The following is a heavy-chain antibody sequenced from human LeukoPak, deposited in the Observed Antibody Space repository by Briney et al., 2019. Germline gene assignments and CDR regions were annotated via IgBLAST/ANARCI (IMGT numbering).Heavy chain of an antibody. CDR2: IIPIFGTA. CDR3: ARTSYGYVWGSYRLFDY. Sequence: VASVKLSCKASGGTLSSYAISWVRQAPGPGLEWMGGIIPIFGTANYAPKFKGGVTITADESTSTAYMELSSLRSEDTAVYYCARTSYGYVWGSYRLFDYWGQGTLVTVSS. CDR1: GGTLSSYA. D-gene: IGHD3-16*02. V-gene: IGHV1-69*01. J-gene: IGHJ4*02.